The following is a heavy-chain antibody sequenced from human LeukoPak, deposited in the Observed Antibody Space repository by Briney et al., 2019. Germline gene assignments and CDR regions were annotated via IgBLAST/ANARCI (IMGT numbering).Heavy chain of an antibody. D-gene: IGHD5-12*01. CDR2: ISWNRGSI. CDR3: AKGEVATILNRFDP. V-gene: IGHV3-9*01. Sequence: GGSLRLSCAASGFTFDDYAMHWVRQAPGKGLEWVSGISWNRGSIGYADSVKGRFTISRDNAKNSLYLQMNSLRAEDTALYYCAKGEVATILNRFDPRGQGTLVTVSS. CDR1: GFTFDDYA. J-gene: IGHJ5*02.